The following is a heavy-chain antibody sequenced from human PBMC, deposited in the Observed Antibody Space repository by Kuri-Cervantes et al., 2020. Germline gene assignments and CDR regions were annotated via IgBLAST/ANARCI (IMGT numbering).Heavy chain of an antibody. CDR2: FSVSGGSK. CDR1: GFTFSSYA. Sequence: GGSLRLPCAASGFTFSSYAMSWVRQAPGKGLEWVSAFSVSGGSKYYADSVKGRFTISRDNTKNSLYLQMNSLRAEDTAVYYCATEGYGSGSYPTDYWGQGTLVTVSS. D-gene: IGHD3-10*01. J-gene: IGHJ4*02. CDR3: ATEGYGSGSYPTDY. V-gene: IGHV3-23*01.